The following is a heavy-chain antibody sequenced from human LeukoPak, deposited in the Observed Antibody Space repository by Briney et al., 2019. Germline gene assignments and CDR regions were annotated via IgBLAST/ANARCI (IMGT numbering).Heavy chain of an antibody. V-gene: IGHV4-30-2*01. CDR2: IYHSGST. D-gene: IGHD2-15*01. CDR1: GGSISSGGYS. Sequence: SETLSLTCAVSGGSISSGGYSWSWIRQPPGKGLEWIGYIYHSGSTYYNPSLKSRVTISVDTSKNQFSLKLSSVTAADTAVYYCARHQWYRRMTYYYYGMDVWGQGTTVTVSS. CDR3: ARHQWYRRMTYYYYGMDV. J-gene: IGHJ6*02.